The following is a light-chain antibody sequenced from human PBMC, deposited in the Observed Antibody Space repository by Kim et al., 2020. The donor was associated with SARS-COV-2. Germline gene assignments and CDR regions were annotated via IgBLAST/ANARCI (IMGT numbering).Light chain of an antibody. CDR1: SGHSSYI. J-gene: IGLJ3*02. CDR3: ETWDSNTRV. V-gene: IGLV4-60*03. Sequence: SVKLTCTLSSGHSSYIIAWHQQQPGKAPRYLMKLEGSGSYNKGSGVPDRFSGSSSGADRYLTISNPQSEDEADYYCETWDSNTRVFGGGTQLTVL. CDR2: LEGSGSY.